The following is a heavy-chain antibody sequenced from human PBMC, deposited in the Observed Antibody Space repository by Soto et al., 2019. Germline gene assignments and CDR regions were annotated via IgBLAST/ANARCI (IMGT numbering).Heavy chain of an antibody. V-gene: IGHV3-23*01. CDR2: ITNTGRTT. J-gene: IGHJ4*02. CDR1: GFGFSTHA. D-gene: IGHD4-17*01. Sequence: GFGFSTHALTWVRQAPGKGLEWLSSITNTGRTTHYADSVKVRFTISRENSRNTLHLQMNNLRVDDTAIYYCAKGFDYGDTKHIDHWGQGTLVTVSS. CDR3: AKGFDYGDTKHIDH.